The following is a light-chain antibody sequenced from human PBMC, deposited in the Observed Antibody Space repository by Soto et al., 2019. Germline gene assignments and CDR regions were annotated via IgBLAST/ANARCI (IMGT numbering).Light chain of an antibody. V-gene: IGLV1-47*02. CDR2: SNS. CDR3: AAWEDSLGRPV. J-gene: IGLJ3*02. Sequence: QSVLTQPPSASGTPGQRVTISCSGSSSNIGSNYVFWYQQLPGAAPKLLIYSNSQRPSGVPDRVSVSKSGTSASLAIRGRRSEEEAEYCCAAWEDSLGRPVFGEGTKPPS. CDR1: SSNIGSNY.